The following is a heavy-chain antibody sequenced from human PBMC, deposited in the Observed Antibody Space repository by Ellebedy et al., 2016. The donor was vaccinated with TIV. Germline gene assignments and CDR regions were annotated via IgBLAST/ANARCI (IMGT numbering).Heavy chain of an antibody. V-gene: IGHV3-23*01. D-gene: IGHD3-22*01. Sequence: PGGSLRLSCDASGFIFSSFAMSWVRPAPGKGLEWVSAIGGSGSRAYYAYSVNGRFTISRDNPRSMMYLQMNSLRTEDTAVYYCVKGGYDRSGYYAPPVECWGQGTLVTVSS. CDR1: GFIFSSFA. CDR2: IGGSGSRA. J-gene: IGHJ4*02. CDR3: VKGGYDRSGYYAPPVEC.